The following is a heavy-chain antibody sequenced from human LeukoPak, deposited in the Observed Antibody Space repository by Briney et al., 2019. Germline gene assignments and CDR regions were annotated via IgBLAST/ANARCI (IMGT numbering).Heavy chain of an antibody. V-gene: IGHV3-48*02. CDR3: ARGRGLTLSYHYFDY. D-gene: IGHD3-10*01. CDR2: ISSYSTTT. Sequence: GGSLRLSCAASRFTFSPLGMNWVRQAPGRGLEWVAYISSYSTTTYYAESVKGRFTISRDNAKNSLYLQVNSLRDEDTAVYYCARGRGLTLSYHYFDYWGQGTLVTVSS. J-gene: IGHJ4*02. CDR1: RFTFSPLG.